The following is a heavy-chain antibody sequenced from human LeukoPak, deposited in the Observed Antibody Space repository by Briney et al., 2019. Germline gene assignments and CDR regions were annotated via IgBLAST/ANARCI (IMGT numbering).Heavy chain of an antibody. D-gene: IGHD3-22*01. V-gene: IGHV4-34*01. CDR2: INHSGST. CDR1: GGSFSGYY. Sequence: PSETLSLTCAVYGGSFSGYYWSWIRQPPGKWLEWIGEINHSGSTNYNPSLKSRVTISVDTSKNQFSLKLSSVTAADTAVYYCAREILYDSTGYYLWGQGTLVTVSS. CDR3: AREILYDSTGYYL. J-gene: IGHJ4*02.